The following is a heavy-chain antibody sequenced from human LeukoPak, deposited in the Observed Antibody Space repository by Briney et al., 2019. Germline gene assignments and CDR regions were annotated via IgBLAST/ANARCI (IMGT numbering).Heavy chain of an antibody. D-gene: IGHD6-13*01. J-gene: IGHJ5*02. CDR3: ARAIGYSSSWYPVPFDP. CDR2: ISAYNGNT. V-gene: IGHV1-18*01. Sequence: GASVKVSCKASGYTFTSYGISWVRQAPGQGLEWMGWISAYNGNTNYAQKLQGRVTMTTDTSTSTAYMELRSLRSDDTAVYYCARAIGYSSSWYPVPFDPWGQGTLSPSPQ. CDR1: GYTFTSYG.